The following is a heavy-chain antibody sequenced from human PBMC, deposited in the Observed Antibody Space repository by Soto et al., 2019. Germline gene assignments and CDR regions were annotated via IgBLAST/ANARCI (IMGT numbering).Heavy chain of an antibody. D-gene: IGHD6-19*01. V-gene: IGHV3-23*01. CDR3: AKTTDGWFSAFEI. Sequence: GGSLRLSCAASGFTFSSYAMSWVRQAPGKGLEWVSAISGSGTTAYYADSVKGRFTFSRYNSKKTMYLQMNSLRAEDTAVYYCAKTTDGWFSAFEIWGQGTMVTVSS. CDR2: ISGSGTTA. J-gene: IGHJ3*02. CDR1: GFTFSSYA.